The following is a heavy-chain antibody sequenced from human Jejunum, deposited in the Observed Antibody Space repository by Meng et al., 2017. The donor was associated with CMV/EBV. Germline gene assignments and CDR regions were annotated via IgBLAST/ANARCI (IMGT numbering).Heavy chain of an antibody. CDR2: FYSSDTY. CDR3: ARGPGASTREGFDY. V-gene: IGHV4-4*07. CDR1: GGAVNNYY. Sequence: CHGLLHPSATLSLPCPVPGGAVNNYYWSWIRQPAGKGLEWIGRFYSSDTYNYHPSLDSRVTMSLDTSKNQFSLNLRSVTAADTATYYCARGPGASTREGFDYWGLGTLVTVSS. J-gene: IGHJ4*02. D-gene: IGHD1-26*01.